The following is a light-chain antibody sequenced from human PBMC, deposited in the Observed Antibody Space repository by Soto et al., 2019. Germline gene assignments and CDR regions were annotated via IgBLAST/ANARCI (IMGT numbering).Light chain of an antibody. J-gene: IGKJ4*01. CDR1: QGISNF. Sequence: DIKMKQSPASLSSSVGDRVTITCRASQGISNFLAWYQQKPGKVPKLLIYAASTLQSGVPSRFSGSGSGTDFTLTISSLQPVDVASYYCQMYDSVLITFCGG. CDR3: QMYDSVLIT. V-gene: IGKV1-27*01. CDR2: AAS.